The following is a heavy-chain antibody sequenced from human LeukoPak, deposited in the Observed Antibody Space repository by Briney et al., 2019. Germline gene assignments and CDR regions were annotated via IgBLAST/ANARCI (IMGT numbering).Heavy chain of an antibody. V-gene: IGHV4-59*01. Sequence: PSETLSLTCTVSGGSISSYYWSWIRQPPGKGLEWIGYIYYSGSTNYNPSLKSRVTISVDTSKDQFSLKLSSVTAADTAVYYCARVVRQWLRPYYFDYWGQGTLVTVSS. CDR1: GGSISSYY. CDR3: ARVVRQWLRPYYFDY. D-gene: IGHD6-19*01. J-gene: IGHJ4*02. CDR2: IYYSGST.